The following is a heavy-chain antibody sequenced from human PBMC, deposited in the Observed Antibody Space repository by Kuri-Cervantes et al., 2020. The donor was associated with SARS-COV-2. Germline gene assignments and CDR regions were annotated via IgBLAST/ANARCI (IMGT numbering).Heavy chain of an antibody. D-gene: IGHD1-7*01. CDR1: GYTFTDYY. Sequence: ASVKVSCKASGYTFTDYYIHWVRQAPGQGLERIGWINPNSGGTNYAQKFQGRVTMTRDTSISTAYMELSRLRSDDTAVYYCARSGGSYNWNWVVWFDPWGQGTLVTVSS. CDR3: ARSGGSYNWNWVVWFDP. CDR2: INPNSGGT. V-gene: IGHV1-2*02. J-gene: IGHJ5*02.